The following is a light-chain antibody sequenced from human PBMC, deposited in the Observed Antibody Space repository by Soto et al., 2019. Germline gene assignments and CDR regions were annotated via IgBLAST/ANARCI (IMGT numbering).Light chain of an antibody. CDR1: QSVSTRD. CDR3: HQFGISPPALP. J-gene: IGKJ2*01. Sequence: ESMLTQSPGTLSLSPGERATLYCRASQSVSTRDLAWYQQKPGQAPRLLIYGASIRATGIPDRFSGSGSGTDFPRTISRLEPEDCAVYYCHQFGISPPALPFGQGTKLEI. CDR2: GAS. V-gene: IGKV3-20*01.